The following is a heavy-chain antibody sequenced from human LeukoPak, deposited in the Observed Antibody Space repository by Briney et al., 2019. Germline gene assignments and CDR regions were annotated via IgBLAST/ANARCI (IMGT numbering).Heavy chain of an antibody. CDR1: GGSISSYY. CDR2: IYYSGST. CDR3: ARGLDYDFWSGYS. J-gene: IGHJ5*02. D-gene: IGHD3-3*01. Sequence: PSETLSLTCTVSGGSISSYYWSWIRQPPGKGLEWIGYIYYSGSTNYNPSLKSRVTISVDTSKNQFSLKLSSVTAADTAVYYCARGLDYDFWSGYSWGQGTLVTVSS. V-gene: IGHV4-59*08.